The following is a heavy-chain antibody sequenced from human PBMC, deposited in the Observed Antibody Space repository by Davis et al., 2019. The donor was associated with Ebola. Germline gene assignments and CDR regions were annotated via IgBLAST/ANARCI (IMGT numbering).Heavy chain of an antibody. V-gene: IGHV4-39*07. Sequence: MPSETLSLTCAVSGGSISSGGYSWGWIRQPPRKGLEWIGSIYYSGITYYNPSLKSRVTISVDTSKNQFSLKLSSVTAADTAVYYCARVSYYYDSSGYSRGAFDIWGQGTMVTVSS. J-gene: IGHJ3*02. CDR2: IYYSGIT. D-gene: IGHD3-22*01. CDR3: ARVSYYYDSSGYSRGAFDI. CDR1: GGSISSGGYS.